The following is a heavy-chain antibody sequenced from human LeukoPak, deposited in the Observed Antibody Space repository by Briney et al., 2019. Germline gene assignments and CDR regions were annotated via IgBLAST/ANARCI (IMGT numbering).Heavy chain of an antibody. CDR1: GFTFSSYA. CDR2: ISYDGSNK. CDR3: ARDARTWFASYYFDY. J-gene: IGHJ4*02. V-gene: IGHV3-30-3*01. D-gene: IGHD3-10*01. Sequence: GGSLRLSCAASGFTFSSYAMHWVRQAPGKGLEWVAVISYDGSNKYYADSVKGRFTISRDNSKNTLYLQMNSLRAEDTAVYYCARDARTWFASYYFDYWGQGTLVTVSS.